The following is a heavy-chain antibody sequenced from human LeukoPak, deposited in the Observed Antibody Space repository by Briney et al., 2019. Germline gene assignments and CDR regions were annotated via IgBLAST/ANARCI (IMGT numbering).Heavy chain of an antibody. CDR3: ARSCSSTSCYTPHGMDV. V-gene: IGHV3-11*01. Sequence: GGSLRLTCAASGFAFSDYYMSWIRQAPGKGLEWVSYISSSGSTIYYADSVKGRFTISRDNAKNSLYPQMNSLRAEDTAVYYCARSCSSTSCYTPHGMDVWGQGTTVTVSS. D-gene: IGHD2-2*02. CDR1: GFAFSDYY. CDR2: ISSSGSTI. J-gene: IGHJ6*02.